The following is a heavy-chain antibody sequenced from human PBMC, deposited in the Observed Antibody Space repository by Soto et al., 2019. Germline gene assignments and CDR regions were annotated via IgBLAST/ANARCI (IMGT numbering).Heavy chain of an antibody. D-gene: IGHD5-12*01. CDR3: ARGRSGYGISVYFDY. CDR2: ISSSSSTI. Sequence: GGSLRLSCAASGFTFSSYSMNWVRQAPGKGLEWVSYISSSSSTIYYADSVKGRFTISRDNAKNSLYLQMNSLRAEDTAVYYCARGRSGYGISVYFDYWGQGTLVTVSS. CDR1: GFTFSSYS. V-gene: IGHV3-48*01. J-gene: IGHJ4*02.